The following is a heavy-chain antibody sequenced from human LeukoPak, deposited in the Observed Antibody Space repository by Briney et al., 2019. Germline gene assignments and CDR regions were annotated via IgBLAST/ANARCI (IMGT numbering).Heavy chain of an antibody. CDR2: ISYDGSNK. J-gene: IGHJ6*02. CDR3: AKDTRYYYGMDV. V-gene: IGHV3-30*18. Sequence: GGSLRLSCAASGFTFSSYGMHWVRQAPGKGLEWVAVISYDGSNKYYADSVKGRFTISRDNSKNTLYLQMNSLRAEDTAVYYCAKDTRYYYGMDVWGQGTTVTVSS. CDR1: GFTFSSYG. D-gene: IGHD1-1*01.